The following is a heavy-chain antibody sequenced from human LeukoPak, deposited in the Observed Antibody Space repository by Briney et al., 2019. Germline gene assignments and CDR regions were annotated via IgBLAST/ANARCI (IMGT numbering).Heavy chain of an antibody. CDR2: INTNTGSP. CDR3: ARDSIASSWAGAFDI. J-gene: IGHJ3*02. Sequence: GASVKVSCKASGYTFTSYAMNWVRQAPGQGLEWMGWINTNTGSPTYAQGFTGRFVFSLDTSVSTAYLQISSLKAEDTAVYYCARDSIASSWAGAFDIWGQGTMVTVSS. D-gene: IGHD6-13*01. CDR1: GYTFTSYA. V-gene: IGHV7-4-1*02.